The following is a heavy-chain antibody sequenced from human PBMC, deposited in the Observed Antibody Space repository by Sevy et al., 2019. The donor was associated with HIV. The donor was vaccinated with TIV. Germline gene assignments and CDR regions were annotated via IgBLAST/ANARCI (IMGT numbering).Heavy chain of an antibody. CDR1: EFTVSSSY. V-gene: IGHV3-53*01. Sequence: GSLRLSCAASEFTVSSSYMSWVRQAPGKGLEWVSILYSGGSTYYAASVKGRFAVSRDNSKKTLYLQMNSLRAEDTAVYYCARAGTGSYRAYFDYWGQGTLVTVSS. CDR3: ARAGTGSYRAYFDY. J-gene: IGHJ4*02. D-gene: IGHD1-26*01. CDR2: LYSGGST.